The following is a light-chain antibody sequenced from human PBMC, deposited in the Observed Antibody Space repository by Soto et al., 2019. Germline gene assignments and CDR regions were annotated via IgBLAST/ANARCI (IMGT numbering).Light chain of an antibody. CDR1: QRISISY. J-gene: IGKJ1*01. V-gene: IGKV3-15*01. Sequence: EIVLTHSLATLSSFPFDRVSLXFTASQRISISYLAWYQQRPGQAPSLLIYGASTRATGIPARFSGSGSGTEFTLTISSLQSEDFAVYYCQQYNNWPQTFGQGTKVDNK. CDR3: QQYNNWPQT. CDR2: GAS.